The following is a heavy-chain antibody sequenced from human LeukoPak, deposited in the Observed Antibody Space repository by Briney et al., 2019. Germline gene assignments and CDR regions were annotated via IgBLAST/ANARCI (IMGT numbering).Heavy chain of an antibody. J-gene: IGHJ6*02. CDR1: GFTFSSYA. Sequence: PGGSLRLSCAASGFTFSSYAMSWVRQAPGKGLEWVSAISGSGGSTYYADSVKGRFTISRDNSKNTLYLQMNSLRAEDTAVYYCAKDLEPVAGDYYYYGMDVWGQGTTVTVSS. D-gene: IGHD6-19*01. V-gene: IGHV3-23*01. CDR3: AKDLEPVAGDYYYYGMDV. CDR2: ISGSGGST.